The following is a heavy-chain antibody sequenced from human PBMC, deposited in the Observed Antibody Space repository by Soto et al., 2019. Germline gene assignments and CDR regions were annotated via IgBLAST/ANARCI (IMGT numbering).Heavy chain of an antibody. CDR3: ARGCSDTTCPRPYYGMDV. CDR2: IYKSGST. J-gene: IGHJ6*02. Sequence: QVQLQESGPGLVKPSQTLSLTCTVSGGSISSGDYYWSWIRQPPGKGLEWIVYIYKSGSTYYNPSLKSRITMSVATSKNQFSLKLNSVTAADTAVYYCARGCSDTTCPRPYYGMDVWGQGTTVTVSS. V-gene: IGHV4-30-4*01. D-gene: IGHD2-2*01. CDR1: GGSISSGDYY.